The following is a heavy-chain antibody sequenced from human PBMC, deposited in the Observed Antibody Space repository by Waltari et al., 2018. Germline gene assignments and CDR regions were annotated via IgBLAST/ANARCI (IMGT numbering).Heavy chain of an antibody. CDR1: GDSVISASL. Sequence: QLQLQESGPGLVKPSGTLSLSCAVPGDSVISASLWNWVRQSPQKGLEWIGQVHGSGRTNYNPSFASRVTVSLDTSKNLFSLKVTSATAADTAVYYCARDRGRGLYLDTWGPGTLVTVSP. CDR2: VHGSGRT. CDR3: ARDRGRGLYLDT. D-gene: IGHD2-15*01. V-gene: IGHV4-4*02. J-gene: IGHJ5*02.